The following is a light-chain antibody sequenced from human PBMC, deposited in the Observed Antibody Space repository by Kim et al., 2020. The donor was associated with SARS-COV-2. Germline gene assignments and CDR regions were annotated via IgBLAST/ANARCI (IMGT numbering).Light chain of an antibody. Sequence: ASVGDRVTIACRASQGIRMYLAWFQVKPGKAPKSLIYAASNLQSGVPSRFSGSGSGTDFTLTISSLQPEDFATYYWQQYDRYPPTFGGGTKVDIK. J-gene: IGKJ4*01. CDR3: QQYDRYPPT. V-gene: IGKV1-16*01. CDR1: QGIRMY. CDR2: AAS.